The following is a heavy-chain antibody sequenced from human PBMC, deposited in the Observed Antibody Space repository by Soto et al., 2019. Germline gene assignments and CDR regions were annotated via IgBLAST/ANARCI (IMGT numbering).Heavy chain of an antibody. Sequence: EVQLLESGGGLVQPGGSLRLSCAASGFTFSSYAMSWVRQAPGKGLEWVSAISGSGGSTYYADSVKGRFTISRDNSKNTLYLQMNSLRAEDTAVYYCAKLSVTTLEVGYYGMDVWGQGTTVTVSS. J-gene: IGHJ6*02. CDR3: AKLSVTTLEVGYYGMDV. V-gene: IGHV3-23*01. D-gene: IGHD4-17*01. CDR2: ISGSGGST. CDR1: GFTFSSYA.